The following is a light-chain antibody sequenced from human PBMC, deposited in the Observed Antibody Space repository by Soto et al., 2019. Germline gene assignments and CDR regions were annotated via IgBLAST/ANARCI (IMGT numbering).Light chain of an antibody. CDR3: QQYGSSPVT. Sequence: EIVLTQSPGTLSLSPGERATLSCRASQSVSSSYLAWYQQKPGQAPRLLIYGASSSATGIPDRFSGSGSGTDFTLTISRLEPEDFAVYYCQQYGSSPVTFGPGTKVYIK. CDR1: QSVSSSY. J-gene: IGKJ3*01. CDR2: GAS. V-gene: IGKV3-20*01.